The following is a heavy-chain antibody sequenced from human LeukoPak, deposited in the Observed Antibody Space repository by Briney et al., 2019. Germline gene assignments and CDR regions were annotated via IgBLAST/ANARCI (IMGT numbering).Heavy chain of an antibody. CDR2: ISAYNGDT. CDR1: GYTFTSYG. J-gene: IGHJ4*02. Sequence: ASVKVSCKASGYTFTSYGINWVRQAPGQGLEWMGWISAYNGDTNYAQKFQGRVTMTEDTSTDTAYMELSSLRSEDTAVYYCATGGYLVDYWGQGTLVTVSS. CDR3: ATGGYLVDY. V-gene: IGHV1-18*01. D-gene: IGHD2-2*01.